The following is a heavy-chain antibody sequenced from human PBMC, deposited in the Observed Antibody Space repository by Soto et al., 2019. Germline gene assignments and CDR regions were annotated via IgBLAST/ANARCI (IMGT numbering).Heavy chain of an antibody. CDR3: ARASGGVVVPAARMDV. V-gene: IGHV1-69*01. CDR2: IIHIFGTA. D-gene: IGHD2-2*01. Sequence: QVQLVQSGAEVKKPGSSVKVSCKASVGTFSSYAISWVRQAPGQGLEWMGVIIHIFGTANYAQKFQGRVTITEDESTSTAYMALSSLRSEDTAVYYCARASGGVVVPAARMDVWGQGTTVTVSS. J-gene: IGHJ6*02. CDR1: VGTFSSYA.